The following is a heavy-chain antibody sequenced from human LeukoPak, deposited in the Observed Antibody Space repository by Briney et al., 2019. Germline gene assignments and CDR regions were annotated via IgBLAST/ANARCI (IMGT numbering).Heavy chain of an antibody. V-gene: IGHV3-7*01. J-gene: IGHJ4*02. D-gene: IGHD3-3*01. CDR2: IKQDGSEK. Sequence: GGSLRLSCAASGFTFSSYWMSWVRQAPGKGLEWVANIKQDGSEKYYVDSVKGRFTISRDNAKNSLYLQMNSLRAEDTAVYYCARKVTYYDFWSGYYTPLDYWGQGTLVTVSS. CDR1: GFTFSSYW. CDR3: ARKVTYYDFWSGYYTPLDY.